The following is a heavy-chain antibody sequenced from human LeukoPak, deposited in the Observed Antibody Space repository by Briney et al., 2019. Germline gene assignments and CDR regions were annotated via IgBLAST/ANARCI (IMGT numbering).Heavy chain of an antibody. J-gene: IGHJ5*02. D-gene: IGHD3-3*01. CDR1: GYTFTGYY. CDR2: INPSSGGT. Sequence: ASVKVSCKASGYTFTGYYMHWVRQAPGQGLEWMGWINPSSGGTNYAQKFQGRVTMTRDTSISTAYMELSRLRSDDTAVYYCARVSTIFGVAPFDPWGQGTLVTVSS. V-gene: IGHV1-2*02. CDR3: ARVSTIFGVAPFDP.